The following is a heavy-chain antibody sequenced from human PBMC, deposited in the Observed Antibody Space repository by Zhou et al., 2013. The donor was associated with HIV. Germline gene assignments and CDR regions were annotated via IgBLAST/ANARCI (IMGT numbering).Heavy chain of an antibody. CDR1: GYSFTSYD. CDR2: MNPHSGTT. Sequence: QVQLVQSGDEVKKPGASVRVSCKASGYSFTSYDINWVRQTAGQGFEWMGWMNPHSGTTGYAQKFQGRVSLSRNNSVNTAFLDLTSLRYEDTAIYYCAVPLFDFWSGYYPVSLWGRGTLVTVSS. D-gene: IGHD3-3*01. J-gene: IGHJ2*01. V-gene: IGHV1-8*01. CDR3: AVPLFDFWSGYYPVSL.